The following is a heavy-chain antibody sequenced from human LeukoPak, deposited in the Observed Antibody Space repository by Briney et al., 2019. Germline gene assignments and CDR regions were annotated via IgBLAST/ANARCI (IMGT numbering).Heavy chain of an antibody. CDR3: ARDMSYAFFDY. Sequence: PSETLSLTCTVSVGFISSYYWSWIRQPAGKGLEWIGRIYTSGSTNYNPSLKSRVTMSIDTSKNHFSLKLSSVTAADTAVYYCARDMSYAFFDYWGQGTLVTVSS. V-gene: IGHV4-4*07. CDR2: IYTSGST. CDR1: VGFISSYY. D-gene: IGHD1-26*01. J-gene: IGHJ4*02.